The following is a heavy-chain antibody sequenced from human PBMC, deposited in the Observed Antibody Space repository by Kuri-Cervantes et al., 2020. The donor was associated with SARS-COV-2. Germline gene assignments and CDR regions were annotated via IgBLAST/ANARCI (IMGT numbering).Heavy chain of an antibody. CDR1: GGTFSSYA. CDR3: ARGEVPYDADY. Sequence: SVKVSCKASGGTFSSYAISWVRQAPGQGPEWMGGIIPIFGTANYAQKFQGRVTITRNTSISTAYMELSSLRSEDTAVYYCARGEVPYDADYWGQGTLVTVSS. CDR2: IIPIFGTA. J-gene: IGHJ4*02. V-gene: IGHV1-69*05. D-gene: IGHD3-22*01.